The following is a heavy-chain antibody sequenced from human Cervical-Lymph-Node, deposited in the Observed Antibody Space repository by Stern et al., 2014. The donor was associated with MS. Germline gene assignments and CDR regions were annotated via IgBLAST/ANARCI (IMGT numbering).Heavy chain of an antibody. V-gene: IGHV4-39*02. D-gene: IGHD1-26*01. J-gene: IGHJ4*02. Sequence: QVQLQESGPGLVKPSETLSLTCTVSGGSISSSSYYWGWIRQPPGKGLEWIGRIYYSGSTYYTRPHKSQVSISIDTSKNHFSRKLASVTAADTAVYYCATPNNSGSYFGLFVFDYWGQGTLVTVSS. CDR2: IYYSGST. CDR3: ATPNNSGSYFGLFVFDY. CDR1: GGSISSSSYY.